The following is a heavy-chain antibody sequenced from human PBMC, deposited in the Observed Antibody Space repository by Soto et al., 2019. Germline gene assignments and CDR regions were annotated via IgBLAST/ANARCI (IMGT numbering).Heavy chain of an antibody. CDR2: IKNKANSYTT. CDR3: ARVMLGVTTRLFDY. D-gene: IGHD6-25*01. J-gene: IGHJ4*02. Sequence: EVQLVESGGGLVQPGGSLRLSCAASGFTFSDHYMDWVRQAPGKGMEWVGRIKNKANSYTTEYAASVKGRFTISRDDSQNSLDLQMNSLKTEDTAVYYCARVMLGVTTRLFDYWGQGTLVTFSS. V-gene: IGHV3-72*01. CDR1: GFTFSDHY.